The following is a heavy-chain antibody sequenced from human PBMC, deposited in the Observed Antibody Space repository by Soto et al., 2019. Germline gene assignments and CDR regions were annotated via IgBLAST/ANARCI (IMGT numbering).Heavy chain of an antibody. J-gene: IGHJ5*02. CDR1: GGSFSGYY. CDR3: ARVLLTPSTHLDR. D-gene: IGHD2-15*01. Sequence: SETLSLTCAVYGGSFSGYYWSWIRQPPGKGLEWIGEINHSGSTNYNPSLKSRVTISVDTSKNHFSLKLSSLTAADTAMYYCARVLLTPSTHLDRWGQGTLVTVSS. CDR2: INHSGST. V-gene: IGHV4-34*01.